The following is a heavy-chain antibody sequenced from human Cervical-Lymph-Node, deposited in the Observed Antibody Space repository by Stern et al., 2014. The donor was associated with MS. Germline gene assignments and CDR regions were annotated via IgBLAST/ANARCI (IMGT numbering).Heavy chain of an antibody. CDR1: GYRVSSYW. Sequence: EVQLVESGAEVKKPGESLKISCQGSGYRVSSYWIAWVRQMPGKGLEWMGIIYPGDSDTKYGPSFQGQVTISVDKSISTAYLQWSSLKASDTGTFYCARLGVVASTHSGMDVWGQGTTVTVSS. CDR2: IYPGDSDT. J-gene: IGHJ6*02. CDR3: ARLGVVASTHSGMDV. D-gene: IGHD2-15*01. V-gene: IGHV5-51*01.